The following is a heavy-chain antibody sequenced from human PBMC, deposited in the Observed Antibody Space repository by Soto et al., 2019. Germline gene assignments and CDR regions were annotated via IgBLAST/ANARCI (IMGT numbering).Heavy chain of an antibody. V-gene: IGHV3-30-3*01. CDR1: GFTFSSYA. D-gene: IGHD5-18*01. J-gene: IGHJ3*02. CDR2: IFHDGSDE. Sequence: QVQLVESGGGVVQSRRSLRLSCAGSGFTFSSYAMHWVRQAPGKGLEWVAVIFHDGSDEYYADSVKGRLTVSRDNSKNALNLHLNSLKPEDTAVYYCVTAYTYGPDAFDIWGQGTMVTVTT. CDR3: VTAYTYGPDAFDI.